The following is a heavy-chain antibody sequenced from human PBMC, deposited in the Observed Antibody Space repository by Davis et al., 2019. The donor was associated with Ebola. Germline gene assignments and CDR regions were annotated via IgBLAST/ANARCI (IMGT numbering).Heavy chain of an antibody. CDR1: GFTFSSYS. CDR2: ISSSSSYI. V-gene: IGHV3-21*01. Sequence: GESLKISCAASGFTFSSYSMNWVRQAPGKGLEWVSSISSSSSYIYYADSVKGRFTISRDNAKNSLYLQMNSLRAEDTAVYYCAREMGIVATRGNYYYYYGMDVWGQGTTVTVSS. D-gene: IGHD5-12*01. CDR3: AREMGIVATRGNYYYYYGMDV. J-gene: IGHJ6*02.